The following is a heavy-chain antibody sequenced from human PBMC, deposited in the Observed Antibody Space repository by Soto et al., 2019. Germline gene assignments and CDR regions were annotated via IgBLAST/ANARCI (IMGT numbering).Heavy chain of an antibody. CDR1: GGSISSSTYY. J-gene: IGHJ3*01. D-gene: IGHD3-22*01. Sequence: QLQLQESGPGLVKPSETLSLTCTVSGGSISSSTYYWGWIRQPPEKGLEWVGSIYYSGRPYYNPSLESRVTISVDTSKNQFSLKMSFVTAADTAVYYCARHSSLGSGYSPWGQGTMVTVSP. V-gene: IGHV4-39*01. CDR2: IYYSGRP. CDR3: ARHSSLGSGYSP.